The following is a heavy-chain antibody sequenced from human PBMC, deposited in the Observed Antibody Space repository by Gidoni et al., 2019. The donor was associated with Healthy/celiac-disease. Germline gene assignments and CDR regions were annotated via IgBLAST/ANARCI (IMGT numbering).Heavy chain of an antibody. CDR2: TIPIFGTA. D-gene: IGHD2-21*02. Sequence: QVQLVQSGAEVTKPGSSVKVSCKASGGTFSSYAISWVRPAPGQGLEWMGGTIPIFGTANYAQKFQGRGTITADESTSTAYMELSSLRSEDTAVYYCARAYCGGDCYQYFDYWGQGTLVTVSS. J-gene: IGHJ4*02. CDR3: ARAYCGGDCYQYFDY. CDR1: GGTFSSYA. V-gene: IGHV1-69*01.